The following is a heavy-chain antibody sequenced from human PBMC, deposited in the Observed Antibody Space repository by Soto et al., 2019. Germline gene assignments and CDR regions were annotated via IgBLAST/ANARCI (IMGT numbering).Heavy chain of an antibody. D-gene: IGHD3-10*01. V-gene: IGHV3-11*01. CDR1: GFTFSDYY. Sequence: QVQLEESGGGLVKPGGSLRLSCAASGFTFSDYYMNWIRQAPGKGLQWVSYISGSSTTISYASSVKGRFTISRDNAKNSLFLQMNSLRAEDTAVYYCARGMYFYGSGGYSSYYSYMDVWGKGTTVTVSS. CDR2: ISGSSTTI. J-gene: IGHJ6*03. CDR3: ARGMYFYGSGGYSSYYSYMDV.